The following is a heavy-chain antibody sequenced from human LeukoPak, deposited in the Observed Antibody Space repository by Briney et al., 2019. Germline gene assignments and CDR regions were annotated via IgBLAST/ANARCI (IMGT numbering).Heavy chain of an antibody. V-gene: IGHV1-2*02. Sequence: ASVWVSCKSSVYTFTGYYLQGVRETLRQGGERMSWINPNSGGTNYAQKFQGRVTMTRDTSISTAYMELSRLRSDDTAVYYCARGHGYSSSWGDYWGQGTLVTVSS. CDR3: ARGHGYSSSWGDY. CDR2: INPNSGGT. CDR1: VYTFTGYY. J-gene: IGHJ4*02. D-gene: IGHD6-13*01.